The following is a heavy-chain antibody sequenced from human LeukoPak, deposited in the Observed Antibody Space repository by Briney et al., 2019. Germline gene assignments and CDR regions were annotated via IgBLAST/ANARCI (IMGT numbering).Heavy chain of an antibody. Sequence: PGGSLRLSCAASGFTFSTYVMTWVRQAPGKGLEWVSTISGSGGLTYYADSVKGRLTISRDNSKNTLFLQMNSLRAEDTAVYYCAKIAGFWEWGPNYFDYWGQGTLVTVSS. V-gene: IGHV3-23*01. CDR2: ISGSGGLT. CDR1: GFTFSTYV. D-gene: IGHD3-10*01. J-gene: IGHJ4*02. CDR3: AKIAGFWEWGPNYFDY.